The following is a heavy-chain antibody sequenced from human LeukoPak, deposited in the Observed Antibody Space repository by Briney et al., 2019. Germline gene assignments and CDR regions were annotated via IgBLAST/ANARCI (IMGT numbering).Heavy chain of an antibody. D-gene: IGHD6-6*01. CDR2: INTNTENP. CDR1: GYTFTSYA. CDR3: ARRLPLEYSNSRPLDY. V-gene: IGHV7-4-1*02. J-gene: IGHJ4*02. Sequence: ASVKVSCKASGYTFTSYAMNWVRQAPGQGLEWMGWINTNTENPTYAQGFTGRFVFSLDTSVSTAYLQISSLKAEDTAVYYCARRLPLEYSNSRPLDYWGQGTLVTVSS.